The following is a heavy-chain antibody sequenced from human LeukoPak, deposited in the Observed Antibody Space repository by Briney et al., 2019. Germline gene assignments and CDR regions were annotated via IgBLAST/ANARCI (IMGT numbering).Heavy chain of an antibody. J-gene: IGHJ5*02. CDR3: ARVEDSGYDYRGRFDP. V-gene: IGHV4-59*12. Sequence: KPSETLSLTCTVSGGSISTYYWSWIRQPPGKGLEGIGYIYYTGSTNYNPSLKSRVTISVDTSKNQFSLKLSSVTAADTAVYYCARVEDSGYDYRGRFDPWGQGTLVTVSS. CDR2: IYYTGST. D-gene: IGHD5-12*01. CDR1: GGSISTYY.